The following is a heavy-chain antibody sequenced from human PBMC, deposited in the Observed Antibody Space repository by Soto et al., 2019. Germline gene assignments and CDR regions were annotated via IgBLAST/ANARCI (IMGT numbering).Heavy chain of an antibody. Sequence: QVQLVQSGAEVKKPGSSVKVSCKASGGTLNTYAISWVRQAPGQGLEWMGGTIPIFGTANYAQRFQGRVAIIADTSTSTADMELSSLRSEDTAVYYCARGGGYCSGGDCYSVQNYYYYGLDVWGQGTTVIVSS. V-gene: IGHV1-69*06. CDR3: ARGGGYCSGGDCYSVQNYYYYGLDV. J-gene: IGHJ6*02. D-gene: IGHD2-15*01. CDR2: TIPIFGTA. CDR1: GGTLNTYA.